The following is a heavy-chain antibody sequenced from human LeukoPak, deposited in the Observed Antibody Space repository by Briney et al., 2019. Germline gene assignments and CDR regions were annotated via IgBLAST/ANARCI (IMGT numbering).Heavy chain of an antibody. CDR3: AKDRGYSSSWYVFGY. J-gene: IGHJ4*02. Sequence: GRSLRLSCAASGFTFSSYGMHWVRQAPGKGLEWVVVISDDGSNKYYGDSVKGRFTISRDNSKNTLYLQMNSLRAEDTAVYYCAKDRGYSSSWYVFGYWGQGTLVTVSS. CDR1: GFTFSSYG. D-gene: IGHD6-13*01. V-gene: IGHV3-30*18. CDR2: ISDDGSNK.